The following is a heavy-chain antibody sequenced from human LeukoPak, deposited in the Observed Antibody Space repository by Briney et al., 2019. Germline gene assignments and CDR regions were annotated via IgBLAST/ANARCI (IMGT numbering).Heavy chain of an antibody. CDR2: ISGSGGST. V-gene: IGHV3-23*01. J-gene: IGHJ4*02. CDR1: GFTFSSYA. D-gene: IGHD3-22*01. CDR3: AKPYDSSGYYYNY. Sequence: PGGSLRLSCAASGFTFSSYAMSWVRQAPGKGLEWVSAISGSGGSTYYADSVKCRFTISRDNSKNTLYLQMNSLRAEDTAVYYCAKPYDSSGYYYNYWGQGTLVTVSS.